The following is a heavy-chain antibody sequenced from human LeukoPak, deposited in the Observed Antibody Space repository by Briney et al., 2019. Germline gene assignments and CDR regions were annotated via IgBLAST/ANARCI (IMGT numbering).Heavy chain of an antibody. D-gene: IGHD2-15*01. CDR3: ARTTHLFDY. CDR2: INHSGST. CDR1: GGSFSGYY. V-gene: IGHV4-34*01. Sequence: PSETLSLTCAVYGGSFSGYYWSWIRQPPGKGLEWIGEINHSGSTNYNPSLKRRVTISVDTSKNQFSLKLSSVTAADTAVYYCARTTHLFDYWGQGTLVTVSS. J-gene: IGHJ4*02.